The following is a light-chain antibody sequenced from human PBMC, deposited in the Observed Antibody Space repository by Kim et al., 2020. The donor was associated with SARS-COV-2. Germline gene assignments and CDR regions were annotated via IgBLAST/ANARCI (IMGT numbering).Light chain of an antibody. CDR3: SSYTSISTVV. Sequence: QSALTQPASVSGSPGQSITISCTGTSSDVGSYIYVSWYQQHPGKVPKLMISDVSNRPSGVSNRFSGSKSGNTASLTISGLQAEDEADYYCSSYTSISTVVFGGGTQLTVL. J-gene: IGLJ3*02. V-gene: IGLV2-14*03. CDR1: SSDVGSYIY. CDR2: DVS.